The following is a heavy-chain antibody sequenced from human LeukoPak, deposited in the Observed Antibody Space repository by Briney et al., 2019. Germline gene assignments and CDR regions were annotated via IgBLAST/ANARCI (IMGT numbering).Heavy chain of an antibody. Sequence: GGSLRLSCAASGFTFSSYAMSWVRQAPGKGLEWVSAISGSGGSTYYADSVKGRFTISRDNSKNTLYLQMNSLRAEDTAVYYCAKVGYGYGTSGYFDLWGRGTLVTVSS. CDR2: ISGSGGST. D-gene: IGHD5-18*01. CDR3: AKVGYGYGTSGYFDL. V-gene: IGHV3-23*01. J-gene: IGHJ2*01. CDR1: GFTFSSYA.